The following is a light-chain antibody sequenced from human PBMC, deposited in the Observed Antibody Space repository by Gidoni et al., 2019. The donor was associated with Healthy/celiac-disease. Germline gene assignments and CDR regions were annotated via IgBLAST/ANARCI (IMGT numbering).Light chain of an antibody. CDR3: MQAIQTPSIT. J-gene: IGKJ5*01. CDR2: LGS. V-gene: IGKV2-28*01. CDR1: QSLLHSNGYNY. Sequence: DIVMTQSSLSLPVTPGEPASISCRSSQSLLHSNGYNYLDWYLQKPGQSPQLLIYLGSNRASGVPDRFSGSGSGTDFTLKISRVEAEDVGVYYCMQAIQTPSITFGQGTRLEIK.